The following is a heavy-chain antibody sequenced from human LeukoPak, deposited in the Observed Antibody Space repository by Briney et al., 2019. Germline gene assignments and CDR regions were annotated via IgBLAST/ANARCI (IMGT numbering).Heavy chain of an antibody. CDR3: ASSSSWGTFDY. CDR2: ISYSGST. Sequence: KPSETLSLTCTVSGGSLSTYYWSWIRHPPGEGLEWIGYISYSGSTNYNPSLTSRVTISVDTSKDQFSLKLSSVTAADTAAYYCASSSSWGTFDYWGQGTLVTVSS. CDR1: GGSLSTYY. J-gene: IGHJ4*02. D-gene: IGHD6-13*01. V-gene: IGHV4-59*08.